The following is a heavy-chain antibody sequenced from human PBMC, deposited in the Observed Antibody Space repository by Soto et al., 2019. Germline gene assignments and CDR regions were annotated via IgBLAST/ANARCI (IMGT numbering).Heavy chain of an antibody. J-gene: IGHJ5*02. D-gene: IGHD6-13*01. CDR1: GFTFSSYA. CDR3: AKDSEDSSSWYVFWFDP. Sequence: GGSLRLSCAASGFTFSSYAMSWVRQAPGKGLEWVSAISGSGGSTYYADSVKGRFTISRDNSKNTLYLQMNSLRAEDTAVYYCAKDSEDSSSWYVFWFDPWGQGTLVTVSS. CDR2: ISGSGGST. V-gene: IGHV3-23*01.